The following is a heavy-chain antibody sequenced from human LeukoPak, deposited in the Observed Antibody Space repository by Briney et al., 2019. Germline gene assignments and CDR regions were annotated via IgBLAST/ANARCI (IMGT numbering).Heavy chain of an antibody. CDR2: IYSDGNT. J-gene: IGHJ1*01. Sequence: GGSLRLSCAASGFTVSNNRLSWVRQAPGMGLEWVSIIYSDGNTYYLDSVKGRFTISRDGSKNTLYLQLNSLRTEDTAIYYCVREREGSNSEHWGQGTLVTVSS. D-gene: IGHD1-26*01. CDR3: VREREGSNSEH. CDR1: GFTVSNNR. V-gene: IGHV3-53*01.